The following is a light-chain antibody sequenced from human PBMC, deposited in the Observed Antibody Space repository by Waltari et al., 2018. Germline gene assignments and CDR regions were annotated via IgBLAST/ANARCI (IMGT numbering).Light chain of an antibody. CDR3: SSYTSSSTVV. J-gene: IGLJ2*01. CDR1: SSDVVGYNY. Sequence: QSALTQPASVSGSPGQSITISCTGTSSDVVGYNYVSWYQQHQGKAPKLMIYDFSHRPSGVSNRFSGSKSGNTASLTISGLQAEDEADYYCSSYTSSSTVVFGGGTKLTVL. V-gene: IGLV2-14*01. CDR2: DFS.